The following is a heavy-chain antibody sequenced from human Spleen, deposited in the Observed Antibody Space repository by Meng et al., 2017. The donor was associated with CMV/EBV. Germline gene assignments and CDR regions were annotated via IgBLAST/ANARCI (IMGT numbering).Heavy chain of an antibody. D-gene: IGHD5-18*01. J-gene: IGHJ6*02. V-gene: IGHV3-30-3*01. CDR2: ISYDGSNK. Sequence: GESLKISCAASGFTFSSYALHWVRQAPGKGLEWVALISYDGSNKYYADSVKGRFTISRDNSKNTLYLQMSNLRAEDTAVYYCARVDTAMVTGYYYGMDVWGQGTTVTVSS. CDR1: GFTFSSYA. CDR3: ARVDTAMVTGYYYGMDV.